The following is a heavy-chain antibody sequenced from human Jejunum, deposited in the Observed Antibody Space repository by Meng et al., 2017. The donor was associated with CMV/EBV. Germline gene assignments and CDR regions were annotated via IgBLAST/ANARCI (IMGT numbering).Heavy chain of an antibody. Sequence: SLKISCAASGFPFNTYAMSWVRQAPGKGLEWVSVIYAGGSSIYYTDSVKGRFTSSRDDSKKTLYLQMSSLRVEDTAVYYCAKDQEIWGQGTLVTVSS. CDR1: GFPFNTYA. CDR3: AKDQEI. J-gene: IGHJ4*02. D-gene: IGHD5-24*01. V-gene: IGHV3-23*03. CDR2: IYAGGSSI.